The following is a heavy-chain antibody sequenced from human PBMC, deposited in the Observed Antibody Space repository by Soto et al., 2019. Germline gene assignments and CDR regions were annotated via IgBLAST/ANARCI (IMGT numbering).Heavy chain of an antibody. Sequence: QVPLVQSGAEVKKPGSSVTVSCKASGGTFSSYAIHWVRQAPGQGLEWMGGIIPRYGSAKYAQRFPGRVTITADESTTTVYMELTTLTSQDTAVYYCASVTSTVRGVIDNGFDPWGHGTLVTVSS. CDR3: ASVTSTVRGVIDNGFDP. D-gene: IGHD3-10*01. V-gene: IGHV1-69*01. CDR2: IIPRYGSA. J-gene: IGHJ5*02. CDR1: GGTFSSYA.